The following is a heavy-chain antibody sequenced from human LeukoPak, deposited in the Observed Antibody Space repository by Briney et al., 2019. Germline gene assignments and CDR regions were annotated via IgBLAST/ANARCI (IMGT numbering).Heavy chain of an antibody. CDR2: INPSGGST. CDR1: GYTFTSYY. D-gene: IGHD3-22*01. CDR3: AGDQMDYYDSSGSGSDY. V-gene: IGHV1-46*01. Sequence: ASVKVSCKASGYTFTSYYMHWVRQAPGQGLEWMGIINPSGGSTSYAQKFQGRVTMTRDTSTSTVYMELSSLRSEDTAVYYCAGDQMDYYDSSGSGSDYWGQGTLVTVSS. J-gene: IGHJ4*02.